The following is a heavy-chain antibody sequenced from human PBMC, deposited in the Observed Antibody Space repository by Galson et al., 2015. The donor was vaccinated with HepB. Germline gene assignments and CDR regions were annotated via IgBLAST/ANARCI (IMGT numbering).Heavy chain of an antibody. V-gene: IGHV3-48*02. J-gene: IGHJ4*02. Sequence: SLRLSCAASGFTFSNYRMNWVRQAPGKGLEWVSYISDSSSTIYYADSVKGRFTISRDNAKNSLYLQMNSLRDEDTAVYYCASGARPGYSSLGYWGQGTLVTVSS. CDR3: ASGARPGYSSLGY. CDR1: GFTFSNYR. CDR2: ISDSSSTI. D-gene: IGHD5-18*01.